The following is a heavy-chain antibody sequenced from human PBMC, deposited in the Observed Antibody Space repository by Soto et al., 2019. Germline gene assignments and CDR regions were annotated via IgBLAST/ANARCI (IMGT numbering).Heavy chain of an antibody. V-gene: IGHV4-59*01. D-gene: IGHD1-26*01. CDR1: GSSISVYY. J-gene: IGHJ4*02. Sequence: PSETLSLTCSIAGSSISVYYWSWIRQRPGQGLEWIGYIYASGSPYYNPSLRSRVTISADTSKNQISLKLTSPTAADTAVYYCARGVGSSPPRYWGRGTLVTVSS. CDR3: ARGVGSSPPRY. CDR2: IYASGSP.